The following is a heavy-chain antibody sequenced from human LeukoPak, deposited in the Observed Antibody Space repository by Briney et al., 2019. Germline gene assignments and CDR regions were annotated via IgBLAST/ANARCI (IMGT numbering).Heavy chain of an antibody. CDR2: INTYNGNT. V-gene: IGHV1-18*01. D-gene: IGHD1-20*01. CDR1: GYAFSSYG. J-gene: IGHJ4*02. Sequence: GASVKVSCKASGYAFSSYGFTWVRQAPGQGLEWMGWINTYNGNTQYAPKLKGRVTTTTDTSTSTAYMELRSLTSDDTAVYYCARRGNWNDFDYWGQGTLVTVSS. CDR3: ARRGNWNDFDY.